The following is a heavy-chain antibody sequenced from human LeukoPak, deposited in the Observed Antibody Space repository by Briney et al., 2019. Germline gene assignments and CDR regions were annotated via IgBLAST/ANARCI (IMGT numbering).Heavy chain of an antibody. V-gene: IGHV4-59*08. D-gene: IGHD3-9*01. CDR3: ARQQLDYDILTGYYRPGGFDI. CDR1: GGSISSYY. J-gene: IGHJ3*02. Sequence: PSETLSLTCTVSGGSISSYYWSWIRQPPGKGLEWIGYIYYSGSTNCNPSLKSRVTISVDTSKNQFSLKLSSVTAADTAVYYCARQQLDYDILTGYYRPGGFDIWGQGTMVTVSS. CDR2: IYYSGST.